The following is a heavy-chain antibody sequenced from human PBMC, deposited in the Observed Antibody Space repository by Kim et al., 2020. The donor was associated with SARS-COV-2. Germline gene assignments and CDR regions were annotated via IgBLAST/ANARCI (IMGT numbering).Heavy chain of an antibody. Sequence: GGSLRLSCAASGFTFSSYEMNWVRQAPGKGLEWVSYISSSGSTIYYADSVKGRFTISRDNAKNSLYLQTNSLRAEDTAVYYCAREDSSGWSRVDYWGQGTLVTVSS. CDR2: ISSSGSTI. D-gene: IGHD6-19*01. CDR1: GFTFSSYE. J-gene: IGHJ4*02. V-gene: IGHV3-48*03. CDR3: AREDSSGWSRVDY.